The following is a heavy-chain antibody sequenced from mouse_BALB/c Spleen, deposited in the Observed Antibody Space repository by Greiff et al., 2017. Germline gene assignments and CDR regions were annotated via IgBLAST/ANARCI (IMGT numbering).Heavy chain of an antibody. J-gene: IGHJ4*01. CDR3: GALTAMDY. CDR2: ISSGGSYT. D-gene: IGHD4-1*01. Sequence: EVKLVESGGDLVKPGGSLKLSCAASGFTFSSYGMSWVRQTPDKRLEWVATISSGGSYTYYPDSVKGRFTISRDNAKNTLYLQMSSLKSEDTAMCYCGALTAMDYWGQGTSVTVSS. CDR1: GFTFSSYG. V-gene: IGHV5-6*02.